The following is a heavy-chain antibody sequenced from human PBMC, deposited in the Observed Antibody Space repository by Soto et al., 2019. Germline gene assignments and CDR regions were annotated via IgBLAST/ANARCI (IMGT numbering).Heavy chain of an antibody. CDR2: INPNSGGT. CDR3: ARGPPVLMVYATHNVDP. Sequence: RASVKVSCKASGYTFTGYYMHWVRQAPGQGLEWMGWINPNSGGTNYAQKFQGWVTMTRDTSISTAYMELSRLRSDDTAVYYCARGPPVLMVYATHNVDPWGQGTLVTVSS. D-gene: IGHD2-8*01. CDR1: GYTFTGYY. J-gene: IGHJ5*02. V-gene: IGHV1-2*04.